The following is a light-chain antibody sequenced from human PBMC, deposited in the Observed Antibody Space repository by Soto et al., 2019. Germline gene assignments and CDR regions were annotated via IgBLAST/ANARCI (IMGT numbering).Light chain of an antibody. Sequence: DIQMTQSPSTLSASVGDRVTITCRASQSISNGLAWYQQKPGKAPKLLIYKASSLESGVPSRFSGSGSGKAFTLTSSRLQPDDFATYCCQQYNSNSLTFGQGTKVDIK. CDR2: KAS. J-gene: IGKJ1*01. V-gene: IGKV1-5*03. CDR1: QSISNG. CDR3: QQYNSNSLT.